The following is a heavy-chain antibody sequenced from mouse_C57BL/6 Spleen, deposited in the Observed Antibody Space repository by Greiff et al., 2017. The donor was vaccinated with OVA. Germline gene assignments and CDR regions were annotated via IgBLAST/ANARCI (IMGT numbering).Heavy chain of an antibody. V-gene: IGHV1-64*01. CDR2: IHPNSGST. D-gene: IGHD1-1*01. Sequence: QVQLQQPGAELVKPGASVKLSCKASGYTFTSYWMHWVKQRPGQGLEWIGMIHPNSGSTNYNEKFKSKATLTVDKSSSTAYMQLSSLTSEDSAVYYCARMDYAPYFDVWGTGTTVTVSS. J-gene: IGHJ1*03. CDR1: GYTFTSYW. CDR3: ARMDYAPYFDV.